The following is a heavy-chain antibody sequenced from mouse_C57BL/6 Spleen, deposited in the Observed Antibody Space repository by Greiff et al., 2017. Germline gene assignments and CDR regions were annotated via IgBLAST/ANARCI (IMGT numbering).Heavy chain of an antibody. J-gene: IGHJ1*03. V-gene: IGHV14-4*01. CDR2: IDPENGDT. CDR3: PTGIITTVVATNFDV. CDR1: GFNIKDDY. Sequence: EVQLQQSGAELVRPGASVKLSCTASGFNIKDDYMHWVKQRPEQGLEWIGWIDPENGDTEYASKFQGKATIAADTSSNTAYLQLSSLTSEDTAVYYCPTGIITTVVATNFDVWGTGTTVTVSS. D-gene: IGHD1-1*01.